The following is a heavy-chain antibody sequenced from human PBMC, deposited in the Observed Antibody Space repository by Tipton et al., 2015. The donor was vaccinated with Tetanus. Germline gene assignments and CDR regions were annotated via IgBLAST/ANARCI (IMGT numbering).Heavy chain of an antibody. CDR3: ACHRHSNWFDY. J-gene: IGHJ4*02. D-gene: IGHD6-13*01. V-gene: IGHV3-21*01. CDR2: ISTTGHST. Sequence: SLRLSCATSGFTFSSHAMNWVRQAPGKGLEWVSSISTTGHSTFYADSVRGRFTVSRDNAKDSLYLQMNSLRDEDTAVYFCACHRHSNWFDYWGQGTLVTVSS. CDR1: GFTFSSHA.